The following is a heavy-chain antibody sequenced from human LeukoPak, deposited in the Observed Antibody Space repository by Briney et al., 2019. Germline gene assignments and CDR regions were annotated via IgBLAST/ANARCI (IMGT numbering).Heavy chain of an antibody. CDR1: GFTVSSNY. CDR2: IYSGDST. Sequence: GGSLRLSCAASGFTVSSNYMSWVRRAPGEGLEWVSVIYSGDSTYYADSVKGRFTISRDNSKNTLYLQMNSLRAEDTAVYYCARWTDWFDPWGQGTLVTVSS. D-gene: IGHD3/OR15-3a*01. V-gene: IGHV3-53*01. J-gene: IGHJ5*02. CDR3: ARWTDWFDP.